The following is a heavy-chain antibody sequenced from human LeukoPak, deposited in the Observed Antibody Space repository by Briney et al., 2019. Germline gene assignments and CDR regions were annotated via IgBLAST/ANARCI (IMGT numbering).Heavy chain of an antibody. D-gene: IGHD3-3*01. Sequence: ASVKVSCKASGYTFTGYYMHWVRQAPEQGLEWMGWINPNSGGTNYAQKFQGRVTMTRDTSISTAYMELSRLRSDDTAVYYCARDLTIFGVVTTTHYGMDVWGQGTTVTVSS. V-gene: IGHV1-2*02. CDR2: INPNSGGT. CDR1: GYTFTGYY. CDR3: ARDLTIFGVVTTTHYGMDV. J-gene: IGHJ6*02.